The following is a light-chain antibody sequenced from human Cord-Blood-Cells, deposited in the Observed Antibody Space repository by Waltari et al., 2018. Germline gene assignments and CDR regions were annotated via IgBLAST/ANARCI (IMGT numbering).Light chain of an antibody. CDR3: AAWDDSLNGPV. CDR2: SNN. Sequence: QSVLTQPPSASGTPGQRVTISCSGSSSNIGSNTVNWYQQLPGTAPKLPIYSNNQRPSGVPYRFPGSKSGTSASLAISGLQSEDEADYYCAAWDDSLNGPVFGGGTKLTVL. J-gene: IGLJ2*01. V-gene: IGLV1-44*01. CDR1: SSNIGSNT.